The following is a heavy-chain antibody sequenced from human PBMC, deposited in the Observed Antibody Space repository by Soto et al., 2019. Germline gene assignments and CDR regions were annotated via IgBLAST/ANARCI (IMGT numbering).Heavy chain of an antibody. CDR3: ARRVRGDGDYYYYMDV. J-gene: IGHJ6*03. V-gene: IGHV4-34*01. CDR1: GGSFSGYY. Sequence: SETLSLTCAVYGGSFSGYYWSWIRQPPGKGLEWIGEINHSGSTNYNPSLKSRVTISVDTSKNQFSLKLSSVTAADTAVYYCARRVRGDGDYYYYMDVWGKGTTVTVSS. D-gene: IGHD1-1*01. CDR2: INHSGST.